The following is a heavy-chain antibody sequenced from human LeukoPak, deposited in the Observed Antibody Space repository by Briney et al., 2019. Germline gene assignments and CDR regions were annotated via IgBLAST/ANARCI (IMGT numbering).Heavy chain of an antibody. V-gene: IGHV4-39*01. CDR1: GDSISTSRYY. J-gene: IGHJ4*02. CDR3: ARVGGSGGGDFDS. D-gene: IGHD2-15*01. CDR2: IYYSGST. Sequence: SETLSLTCTVSGDSISTSRYYWGWIRQPPGKGLEWIGSIYYSGSTYYNPSLKSRVTISVDTSKNQFSLKLSSVTAADTAVYSWARVGGSGGGDFDSGARGPRLPAPS.